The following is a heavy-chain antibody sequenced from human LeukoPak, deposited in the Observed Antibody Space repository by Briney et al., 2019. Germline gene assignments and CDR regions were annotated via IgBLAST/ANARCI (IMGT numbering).Heavy chain of an antibody. D-gene: IGHD6-19*01. Sequence: SETLSLTCAVYGGSFSGYYWSWIRQPPGKGLEWIGEINHSGSTNYNPSLKSRVTISVDTSKNQFSLKLSSVTAADTAVYYCARVGAIAVAGIFSDYWGQGTLVTVSS. V-gene: IGHV4-34*01. CDR2: INHSGST. J-gene: IGHJ4*02. CDR3: ARVGAIAVAGIFSDY. CDR1: GGSFSGYY.